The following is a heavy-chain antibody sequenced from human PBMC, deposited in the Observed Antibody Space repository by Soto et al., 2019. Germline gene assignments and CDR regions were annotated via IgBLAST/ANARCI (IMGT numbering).Heavy chain of an antibody. CDR1: GFTFSTYW. J-gene: IGHJ4*02. D-gene: IGHD2-15*01. CDR3: ARLPCSPARRYSFEW. V-gene: IGHV3-7*03. CDR2: IKHDGGET. Sequence: GGSLRLSCAASGFTFSTYWMTWVRQVPGKGLEWVANIKHDGGETYYVDSVKGRFTISRDNARNSLHLQMNSLRAEDTAIYYCARLPCSPARRYSFEWWGQGALVTVSS.